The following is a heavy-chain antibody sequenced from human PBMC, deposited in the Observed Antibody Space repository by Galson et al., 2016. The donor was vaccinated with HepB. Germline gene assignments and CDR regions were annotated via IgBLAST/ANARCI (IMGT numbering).Heavy chain of an antibody. J-gene: IGHJ2*01. Sequence: SETLSLTCAVSGGSISSGKWWSWVRQPPGKGLQWVGEVYHSGSTNYSPSLKSRVTISVDKSKNQFSLQLKSLTAADTAVYYCARQKATVGGDFDLWVRGTLVTVSS. V-gene: IGHV4-4*02. CDR1: GGSISSGKW. CDR2: VYHSGST. CDR3: ARQKATVGGDFDL. D-gene: IGHD5-24*01.